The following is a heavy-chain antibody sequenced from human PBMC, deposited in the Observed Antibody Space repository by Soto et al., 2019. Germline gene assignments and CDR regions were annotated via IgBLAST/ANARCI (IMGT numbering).Heavy chain of an antibody. Sequence: VGSLRLSCAASGFTFSSYAMHWVRQAPGKGLERVAVISYDGSNKYYADSAKGRFTFSRDNSKNTLYLQMNSLRVEDTAVYYCARELDVDPYYFDYWGQGTLVTVSS. V-gene: IGHV3-30-3*01. CDR2: ISYDGSNK. CDR1: GFTFSSYA. D-gene: IGHD3-3*01. CDR3: ARELDVDPYYFDY. J-gene: IGHJ4*02.